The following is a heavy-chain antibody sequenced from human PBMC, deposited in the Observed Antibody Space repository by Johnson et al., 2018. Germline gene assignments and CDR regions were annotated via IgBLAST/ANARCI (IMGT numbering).Heavy chain of an antibody. J-gene: IGHJ6*02. D-gene: IGHD3-16*01. Sequence: QVQLVQSGAEVKKPGSSVKVSCKASGGTFSSYAISWVRQAPGQGLEWMGGIIPIFGTANYAQKFQGRVTITADESTSTAYMELSSLRSEDTGGYYCARTPMQGGGMDVWGQGTTVTVSS. CDR1: GGTFSSYA. CDR3: ARTPMQGGGMDV. CDR2: IIPIFGTA. V-gene: IGHV1-69*01.